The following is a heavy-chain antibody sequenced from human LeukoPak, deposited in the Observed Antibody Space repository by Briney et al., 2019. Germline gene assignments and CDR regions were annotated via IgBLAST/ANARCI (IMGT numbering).Heavy chain of an antibody. V-gene: IGHV5-51*01. CDR2: IYPGDSDT. CDR1: GYSFTSYW. D-gene: IGHD1-26*01. Sequence: GESLKISCKGSGYSFTSYWIGWVRQMPGKGLEWMGMIYPGDSDTKYSPSFQGQVTVSADKSISTAYLQWSSLKASDTAMYYCARRYFGSWDGFDIWGQGTMVTVSS. CDR3: ARRYFGSWDGFDI. J-gene: IGHJ3*02.